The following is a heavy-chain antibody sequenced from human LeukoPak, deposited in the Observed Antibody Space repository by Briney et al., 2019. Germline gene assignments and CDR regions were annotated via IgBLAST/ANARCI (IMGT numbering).Heavy chain of an antibody. J-gene: IGHJ4*02. V-gene: IGHV4-38-2*02. Sequence: SETLSLTCTVSGYSISSGYYWGWIRQPPGKGLEWTGSIYHSGSTFYNPSLKSRVTISVDTSKNQFSLKLSSVTAADTAVCYCARVIPSGRYLTGFDYWGQGTLVTVSS. CDR1: GYSISSGYY. CDR3: ARVIPSGRYLTGFDY. D-gene: IGHD1-26*01. CDR2: IYHSGST.